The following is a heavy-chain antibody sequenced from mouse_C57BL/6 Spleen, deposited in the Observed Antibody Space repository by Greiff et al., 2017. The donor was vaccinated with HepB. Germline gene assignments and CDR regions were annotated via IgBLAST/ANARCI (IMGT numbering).Heavy chain of an antibody. CDR3: WGGSSYNAMDY. CDR2: INPNNGGT. V-gene: IGHV1-26*01. CDR1: GYTFTDYY. D-gene: IGHD1-1*01. J-gene: IGHJ4*01. Sequence: EVQLQQSGPELVKPGASVKISCKASGYTFTDYYINWVKQSHGKSLEWIGDINPNNGGTSYNQKFKGKATLTVDKSSSTASMELRSLTSEDSAVYYCWGGSSYNAMDYWGQGTSVTVSS.